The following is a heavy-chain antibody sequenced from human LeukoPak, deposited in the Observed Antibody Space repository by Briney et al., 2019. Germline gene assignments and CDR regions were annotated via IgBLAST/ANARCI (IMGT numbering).Heavy chain of an antibody. CDR2: IYYSGST. D-gene: IGHD3-3*01. V-gene: IGHV4-59*12. Sequence: PSETLSLTCTVSGGSISSYYWSWIRQPPGKGLEWIGYIYYSGSTNYNPSLKSRVTISVDTSKNQFSLKLSSVTAADTAVYYCARGGPGQVVPAASLYYDFWSGSPYMDVWGKGTTVTVSS. CDR1: GGSISSYY. CDR3: ARGGPGQVVPAASLYYDFWSGSPYMDV. J-gene: IGHJ6*03.